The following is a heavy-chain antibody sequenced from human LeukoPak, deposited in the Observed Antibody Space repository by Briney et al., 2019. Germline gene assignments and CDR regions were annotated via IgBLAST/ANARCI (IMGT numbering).Heavy chain of an antibody. CDR1: GYSFTSYW. V-gene: IGHV5-51*01. D-gene: IGHD3-22*01. J-gene: IGHJ4*02. Sequence: GASLQISCKGSGYSFTSYWIGWVRQLPGKGLEWMGIIYPGDSDTRYSPSFQGQVTISADKSISTAYLQWSSLKASDTAVYYCATTYYYDSSGYFSYWGQGTLVTVSS. CDR3: ATTYYYDSSGYFSY. CDR2: IYPGDSDT.